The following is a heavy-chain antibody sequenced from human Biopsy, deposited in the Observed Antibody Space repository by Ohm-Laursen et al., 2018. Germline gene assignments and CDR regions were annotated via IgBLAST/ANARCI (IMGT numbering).Heavy chain of an antibody. Sequence: TLSLTCAVSGGSISNYFWTWIRQPPGKGLEWIGYFRFEDRTSYNSSLKSRVTMSIDTSRNQFSLKLSSVTAADTAVYYCATTTMDTSGWFGNYFDSWGQGTLVTVSA. CDR2: FRFEDRT. CDR1: GGSISNYF. J-gene: IGHJ4*02. V-gene: IGHV4-59*08. CDR3: ATTTMDTSGWFGNYFDS. D-gene: IGHD6-19*01.